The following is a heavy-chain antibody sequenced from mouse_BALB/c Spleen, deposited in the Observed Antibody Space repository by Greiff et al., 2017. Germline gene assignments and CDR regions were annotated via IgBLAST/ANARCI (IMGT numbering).Heavy chain of an antibody. CDR2: ISYSGST. V-gene: IGHV3-2*02. Sequence: EVQLQQSGPGLVKPSQSLSLTCTVTGYSITSDYAWNWIRQFPGNKLEWMGYISYSGSTSYNPSLKSRISITRDTSKNQFFLQLNSVTTEDTATYYCASYYGSSWGFAYWGQGTLVTVSA. D-gene: IGHD1-1*01. CDR1: GYSITSDYA. CDR3: ASYYGSSWGFAY. J-gene: IGHJ3*01.